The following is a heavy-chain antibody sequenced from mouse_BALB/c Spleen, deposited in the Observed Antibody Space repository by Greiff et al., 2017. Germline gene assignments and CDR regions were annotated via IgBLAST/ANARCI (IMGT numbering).Heavy chain of an antibody. D-gene: IGHD2-2*01. CDR1: GFTFSSYA. CDR3: ARERGYGYDWFAY. J-gene: IGHJ3*01. V-gene: IGHV5-6-5*01. Sequence: EVQRVESGGGLVKPGGSLKLSCAASGFTFSSYAMSWVRQTPEKRLEWVASISSGGSTYYPDSVKGRFTISRDNARNILYLQMSSLRSEDTAMYYCARERGYGYDWFAYWGQGTLVTVSA. CDR2: ISSGGST.